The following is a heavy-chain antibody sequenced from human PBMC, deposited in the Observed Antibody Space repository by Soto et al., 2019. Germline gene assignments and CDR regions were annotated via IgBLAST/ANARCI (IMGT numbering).Heavy chain of an antibody. CDR1: GGSLGSSSYY. J-gene: IGHJ4*02. CDR2: IYYSGNT. V-gene: IGHV4-39*01. D-gene: IGHD6-13*01. Sequence: SETLSLTCTVSGGSLGSSSYYWGWIRQSPGKGLEWIGNIYYSGNTFYNPSLKSRVTISVDTSKNQFYLHLGSVTAADTAIFYCASIAAPGTTHFDFWGQGTLVTVSS. CDR3: ASIAAPGTTHFDF.